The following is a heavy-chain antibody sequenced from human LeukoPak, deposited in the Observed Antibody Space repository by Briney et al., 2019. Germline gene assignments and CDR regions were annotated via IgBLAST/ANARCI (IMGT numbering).Heavy chain of an antibody. Sequence: KSSETLSLTCTVSGGSVSSGSYYWSWIRQPPGKGLEWIGYIYYSGSTNYNPSLKSRVTISVDTSKNQFSLKLSSVTAADTAVYYCARDVQTWGQGTLVTVSS. CDR2: IYYSGST. J-gene: IGHJ5*02. V-gene: IGHV4-61*01. CDR3: ARDVQT. CDR1: GGSVSSGSYY.